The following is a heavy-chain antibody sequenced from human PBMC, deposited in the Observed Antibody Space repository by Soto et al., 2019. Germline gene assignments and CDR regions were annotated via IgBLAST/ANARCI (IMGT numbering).Heavy chain of an antibody. D-gene: IGHD1-26*01. CDR2: IYYSGST. J-gene: IGHJ4*02. CDR3: ARVARGRVVGATPPCFDY. Sequence: QVQLQESGPGLVKPSQTLSLTCTVSGGSISSGIYYWSWIRQNPGKGLEWIGHIYYSGSTYYNPSLKRRVSISVDTSKNQFSLKLTSVTAADTAVYYCARVARGRVVGATPPCFDYWGQGTLVTVSS. CDR1: GGSISSGIYY. V-gene: IGHV4-31*03.